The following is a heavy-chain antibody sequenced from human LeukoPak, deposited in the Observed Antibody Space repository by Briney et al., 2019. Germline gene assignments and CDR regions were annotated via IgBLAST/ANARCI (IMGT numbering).Heavy chain of an antibody. V-gene: IGHV4-4*02. CDR3: ARVTDYYDSSGYYYDREGYFDY. CDR2: IYHSGST. D-gene: IGHD3-22*01. Sequence: SETLSLTCAVSGGSISSSNWWSWVRQPPGKGLEWIGEIYHSGSTNYNPSLKSRVTISVDKSKNQFSLKLSSVTAADTAVYYCARVTDYYDSSGYYYDREGYFDYWGQGTLVTVSS. J-gene: IGHJ4*02. CDR1: GGSISSSNW.